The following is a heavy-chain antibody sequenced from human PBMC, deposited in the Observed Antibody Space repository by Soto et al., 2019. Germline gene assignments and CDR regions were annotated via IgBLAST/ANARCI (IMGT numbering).Heavy chain of an antibody. V-gene: IGHV3-30-3*01. D-gene: IGHD3-22*01. CDR3: ARWHMIVRWNWYFDL. J-gene: IGHJ2*01. CDR2: ISYDGSNK. Sequence: SLRLSCAASGFTFSSYAMHWVRQAPGKGLEWVAVISYDGSNKYYADSVKGRFTISRDNSKNTLYLQMNSLRAEDTAVYYCARWHMIVRWNWYFDLWGRGTLVTVSS. CDR1: GFTFSSYA.